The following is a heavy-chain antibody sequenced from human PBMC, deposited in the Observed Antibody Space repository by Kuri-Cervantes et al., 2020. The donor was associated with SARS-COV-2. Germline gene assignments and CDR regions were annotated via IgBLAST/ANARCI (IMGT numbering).Heavy chain of an antibody. D-gene: IGHD3-3*01. V-gene: IGHV3-23*01. Sequence: GESLKISCAASGFTFSSYAMSWVRQAPGKGLEWVSAISGSGGSTYYADSVKGRFTISRDNSKNTLYLQMNSLRAEDTAVYYCAKVDGTGNYDFWSGYIYYYYMDVWGKGTTVTVSS. CDR3: AKVDGTGNYDFWSGYIYYYYMDV. CDR2: ISGSGGST. J-gene: IGHJ6*03. CDR1: GFTFSSYA.